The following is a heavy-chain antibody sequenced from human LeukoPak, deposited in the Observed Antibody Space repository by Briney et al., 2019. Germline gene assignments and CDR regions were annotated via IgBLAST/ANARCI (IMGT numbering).Heavy chain of an antibody. CDR3: AKGAYSRSWDKLFDY. D-gene: IGHD6-13*01. J-gene: IGHJ4*02. CDR1: GFTFTSYA. CDR2: ISYDASNK. V-gene: IGHV3-30*04. Sequence: PGGSLRLSCTASGFTFTSYAMHWVRQAPGKGLEWVAVISYDASNKYYADSVKGRFTISRDNSKNTLYLQMNSLRAEDTAVYYCAKGAYSRSWDKLFDYWGQGTLVTVSS.